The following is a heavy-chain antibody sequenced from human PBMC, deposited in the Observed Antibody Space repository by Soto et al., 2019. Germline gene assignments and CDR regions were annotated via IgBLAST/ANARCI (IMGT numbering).Heavy chain of an antibody. CDR1: GFTFSSYG. J-gene: IGHJ4*02. CDR3: AKDQGAVAGDY. Sequence: GGSLRLSCAASGFTFSSYGMHWVRQAPGKGLEWVAVISYDGSNKYYADSVKGRFTISRDNSKNTLYLQMNSLRAEDTAVYYCAKDQGAVAGDYWGQGTLVTVSS. CDR2: ISYDGSNK. D-gene: IGHD6-19*01. V-gene: IGHV3-30*18.